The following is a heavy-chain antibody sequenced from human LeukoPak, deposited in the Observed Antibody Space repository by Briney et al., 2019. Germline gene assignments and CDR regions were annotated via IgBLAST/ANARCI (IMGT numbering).Heavy chain of an antibody. D-gene: IGHD5-12*01. V-gene: IGHV4-31*03. CDR2: IYYSGST. Sequence: SETLSLSCTVSGVSISSGGYYWSWIRQHPGKGLEWIGYIYYSGSTYYNPSLKSRVTISVDTSKNQFSLKLSSVTAADTAVYYCARGRIYAVDYWGQGTLVTVSS. CDR3: ARGRIYAVDY. J-gene: IGHJ4*02. CDR1: GVSISSGGYY.